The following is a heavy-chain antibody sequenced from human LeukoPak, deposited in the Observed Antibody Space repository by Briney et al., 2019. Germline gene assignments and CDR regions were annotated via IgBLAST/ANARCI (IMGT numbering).Heavy chain of an antibody. CDR3: ARETTRSGWSLYYYYYGMDV. CDR1: GYTFTSYG. J-gene: IGHJ6*02. D-gene: IGHD6-19*01. CDR2: ISAYDGNT. V-gene: IGHV1-18*01. Sequence: GASVKVSCKASGYTFTSYGISWVRQAPGQGLEWMGWISAYDGNTNYAQKLQGRVTMTTDTSTSTAYMELRSLRSDDTAVYYCARETTRSGWSLYYYYYGMDVWGQGTTVTVSS.